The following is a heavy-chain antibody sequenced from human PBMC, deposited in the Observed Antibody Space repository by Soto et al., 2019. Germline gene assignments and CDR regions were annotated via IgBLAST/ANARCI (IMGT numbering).Heavy chain of an antibody. CDR3: ARGYSSGWSSPSDY. CDR2: ISYDGSNE. J-gene: IGHJ4*02. Sequence: GGSLRLSCAASGFTFSSYAMHWVRQAPGEGLEWVAVISYDGSNEYYADSVKGRFTISRDNSKNTLYLQMNSLRAEDTAVYYCARGYSSGWSSPSDYWGQGTLVTVSP. CDR1: GFTFSSYA. V-gene: IGHV3-30-3*01. D-gene: IGHD6-19*01.